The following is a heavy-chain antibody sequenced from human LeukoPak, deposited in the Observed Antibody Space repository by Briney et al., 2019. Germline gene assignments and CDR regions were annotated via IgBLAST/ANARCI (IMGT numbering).Heavy chain of an antibody. CDR1: GFTFNYFA. D-gene: IGHD3-10*01. CDR3: ARDRRGSGSYYFDY. J-gene: IGHJ4*02. CDR2: ISYDGSNK. V-gene: IGHV3-30-3*01. Sequence: GGSLRLSCAGSGFTFNYFAIHWVRQAPGKGLEWVAVISYDGSNKYYADSVKGRFTISRDNSKNTLYLQMNSLRAEDTAVYYCARDRRGSGSYYFDYWGQGTLVTVSS.